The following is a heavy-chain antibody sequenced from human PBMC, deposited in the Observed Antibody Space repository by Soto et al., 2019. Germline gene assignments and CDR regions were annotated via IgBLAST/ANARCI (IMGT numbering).Heavy chain of an antibody. V-gene: IGHV3-30*18. Sequence: GGSLRLACAASVFTFSSYGMHWVRQAPGKGLEWVAVISYDGSNKYYADSVKGRFTISRDNSKNTLYLQMNSLRAEDTAVYYCAKDRTGYCSGGSCFDNWFDPWGQGTLVTVSS. CDR2: ISYDGSNK. J-gene: IGHJ5*02. CDR3: AKDRTGYCSGGSCFDNWFDP. D-gene: IGHD2-15*01. CDR1: VFTFSSYG.